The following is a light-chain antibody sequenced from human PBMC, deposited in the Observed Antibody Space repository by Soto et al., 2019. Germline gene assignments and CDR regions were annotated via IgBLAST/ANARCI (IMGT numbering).Light chain of an antibody. CDR1: QSISSW. V-gene: IGKV1-5*01. Sequence: DIQMTQSPSTLSASVGDRVTITCRASQSISSWLAWYQQKPGKAPKLLIYDAASLESGVPSRFSGSGSGTEFTLPISSLQPDDFATYYCQPYNSPVAFGQGTKVEIK. J-gene: IGKJ1*01. CDR3: QPYNSPVA. CDR2: DAA.